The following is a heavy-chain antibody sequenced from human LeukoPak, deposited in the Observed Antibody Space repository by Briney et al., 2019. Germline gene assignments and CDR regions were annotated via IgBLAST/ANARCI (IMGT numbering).Heavy chain of an antibody. V-gene: IGHV4-59*08. CDR3: ARRTAAGNYFDY. Sequence: PSETLSLTCTVSGGSISSYYWSWIRQPPGKGLEWIGYIYYSGSTNYNPSLKSRVTISVDTSKNQFSLKLSSVTAADTAVYYCARRTAAGNYFDYGGQEPWSPSPQ. CDR1: GGSISSYY. J-gene: IGHJ4*01. D-gene: IGHD6-13*01. CDR2: IYYSGST.